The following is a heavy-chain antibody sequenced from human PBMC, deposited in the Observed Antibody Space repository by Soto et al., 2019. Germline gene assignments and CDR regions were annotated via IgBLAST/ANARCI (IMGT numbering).Heavy chain of an antibody. Sequence: SETLSLTGTVSGGSISSYYWSWIRQPAGKGLEWIGRIYTSGSTNYNPSLKSRVTMSVDTSKNQFSLKLSSVTAADTAVYYCAREGRVSNVWGSYRHLWGQGTLVTVSS. CDR2: IYTSGST. CDR1: GGSISSYY. D-gene: IGHD3-16*02. J-gene: IGHJ4*02. V-gene: IGHV4-4*07. CDR3: AREGRVSNVWGSYRHL.